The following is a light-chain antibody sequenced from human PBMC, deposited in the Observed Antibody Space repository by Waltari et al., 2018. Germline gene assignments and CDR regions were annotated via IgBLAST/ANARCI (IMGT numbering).Light chain of an antibody. J-gene: IGLJ2*01. CDR3: SSYTSSSIV. Sequence: QSALTQPASVSGSPGQSITISCTGTSSDVGGYNYVSWYQQHPGKAPKLMIYAVSNRPSGVSNRFSGSKSGNTVSLTISGLQAEDEADYYCSSYTSSSIVFGGGTKLTVL. CDR2: AVS. V-gene: IGLV2-14*01. CDR1: SSDVGGYNY.